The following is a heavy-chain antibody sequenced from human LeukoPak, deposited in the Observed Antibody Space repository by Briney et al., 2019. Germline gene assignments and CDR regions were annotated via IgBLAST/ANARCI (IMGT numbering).Heavy chain of an antibody. CDR2: ISGSGGDT. D-gene: IGHD3-3*01. V-gene: IGHV3-23*01. CDR3: AKENGRFLEWLSYGMDV. Sequence: GGSLRLSCAASGFTFSTYAMIWVRQAPGKGLEWVSAISGSGGDTYYADFVKGRFTISRDNSKNTLYLQMNSLRAEDTAVYCCAKENGRFLEWLSYGMDVWGQGTTVTVSS. J-gene: IGHJ6*02. CDR1: GFTFSTYA.